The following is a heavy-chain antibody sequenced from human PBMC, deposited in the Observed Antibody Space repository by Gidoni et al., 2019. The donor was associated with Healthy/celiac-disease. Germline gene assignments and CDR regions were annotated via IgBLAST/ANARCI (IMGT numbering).Heavy chain of an antibody. J-gene: IGHJ4*02. Sequence: QVQLVASGGGVVQPGRSLRLSCAASGFTFSSYGMHWVRQAPGKGLEGVAVISYDGSNKYYADSVKGRFTISRDNSKNTLYLQMNSLRAEDTAVYYCAKDRGYGDYEGHFDYWGQGTLVTVSS. V-gene: IGHV3-30*18. CDR2: ISYDGSNK. CDR3: AKDRGYGDYEGHFDY. CDR1: GFTFSSYG. D-gene: IGHD4-17*01.